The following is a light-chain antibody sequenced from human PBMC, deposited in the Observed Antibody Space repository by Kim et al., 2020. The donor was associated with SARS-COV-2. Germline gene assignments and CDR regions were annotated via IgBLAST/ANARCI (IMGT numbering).Light chain of an antibody. CDR3: QAWDSRTGGA. V-gene: IGLV3-1*01. Sequence: SYELTQPPSVSVSPGQTASITCSGDKLGYKYACWYQQKAGQSPVLVIYEDSKRPSGSPERFSGSKSGNTATLTISGTQAMDGADYYCQAWDSRTGGAFGGGHQLTV. CDR2: EDS. J-gene: IGLJ2*01. CDR1: KLGYKY.